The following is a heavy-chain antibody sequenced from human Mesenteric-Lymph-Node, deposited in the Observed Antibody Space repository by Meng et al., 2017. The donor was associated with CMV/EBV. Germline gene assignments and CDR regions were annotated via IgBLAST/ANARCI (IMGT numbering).Heavy chain of an antibody. CDR2: IYPGDSDT. CDR3: ARVREGTTAVGFDY. Sequence: AGNSFKTYWIGWVRQMPGKGLDWMGIIYPGDSDTRYSPSFQGQVTISADKSISTAYLQWSSLKASDTAMYYCARVREGTTAVGFDYWGQGTLVTVSS. J-gene: IGHJ4*02. V-gene: IGHV5-51*01. CDR1: GNSFKTYW. D-gene: IGHD6-13*01.